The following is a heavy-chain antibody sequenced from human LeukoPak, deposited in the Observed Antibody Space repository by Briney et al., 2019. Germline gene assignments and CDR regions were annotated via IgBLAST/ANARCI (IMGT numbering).Heavy chain of an antibody. J-gene: IGHJ6*03. CDR2: INHSGST. Sequence: SETLSLTCAVYGGSFSGYYWSWIRQPPGKGLEWIGEINHSGSTNYNLSLKSRVTISVDTSKNQFSLKLSSVTAADTAVYYCARGLPDGYMDVWGKGTTVTVSS. CDR1: GGSFSGYY. CDR3: ARGLPDGYMDV. V-gene: IGHV4-34*01.